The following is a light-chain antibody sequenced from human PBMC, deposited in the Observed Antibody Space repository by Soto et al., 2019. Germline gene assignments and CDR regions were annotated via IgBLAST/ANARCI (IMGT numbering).Light chain of an antibody. J-gene: IGKJ4*01. CDR3: QQFSSFPLT. V-gene: IGKV3-20*01. CDR2: DAS. CDR1: QTVRNNY. Sequence: EFVWTQSPGTLSLSPGERATLSCRASQTVRNNYLAWYQQKPGQAPRLLIYDASSRATGIPDRFSGGGSGTDFTLTISRLEPEDFAVYYCQQFSSFPLTFGGGTKVEFK.